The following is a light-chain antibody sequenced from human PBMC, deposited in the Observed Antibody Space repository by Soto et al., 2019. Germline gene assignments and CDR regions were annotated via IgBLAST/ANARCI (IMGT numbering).Light chain of an antibody. J-gene: IGLJ1*01. Sequence: ALTQPASVSGSPGQSITISCPGTSSDVGGSNYVSWYQQHPGKAPKLMIYDVSNRPSGVSNRFSGSKSGNTASLTISGLQAEDEADYYCGSYSSSSTLYVFGTGTKLTVL. V-gene: IGLV2-14*03. CDR3: GSYSSSSTLYV. CDR2: DVS. CDR1: SSDVGGSNY.